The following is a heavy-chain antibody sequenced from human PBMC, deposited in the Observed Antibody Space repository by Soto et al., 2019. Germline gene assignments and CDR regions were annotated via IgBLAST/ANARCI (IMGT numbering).Heavy chain of an antibody. CDR3: ARDCSGGSCPGDYFDY. J-gene: IGHJ4*02. V-gene: IGHV1-69*02. Sequence: QVQLVQSGAEVKKPGSSVKVSCKASGGTFSSYTISWVRQAPGQGLEWMGRIIPILGIANYAQKFQGRVTITADKYTSTAYMELSSLRSEDTAVYYCARDCSGGSCPGDYFDYWGQGTLVTVSS. CDR2: IIPILGIA. CDR1: GGTFSSYT. D-gene: IGHD2-15*01.